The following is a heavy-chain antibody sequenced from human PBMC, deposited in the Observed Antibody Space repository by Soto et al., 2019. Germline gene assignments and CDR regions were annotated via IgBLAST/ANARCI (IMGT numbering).Heavy chain of an antibody. D-gene: IGHD3-22*01. Sequence: SETLSLTCTVSGGSISDGYYWSWIRQHPGKGLEWIGSISYSGSTSYNPSLKSRLTISVDRSKSQFSLNLSTVTAADTAVYYCARRDRSGYSYWLDTWGQGTQVTVSS. CDR1: GGSISDGYY. J-gene: IGHJ5*02. V-gene: IGHV4-31*03. CDR3: ARRDRSGYSYWLDT. CDR2: ISYSGST.